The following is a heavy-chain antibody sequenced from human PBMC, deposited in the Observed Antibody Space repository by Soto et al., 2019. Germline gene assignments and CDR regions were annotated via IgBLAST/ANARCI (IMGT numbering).Heavy chain of an antibody. Sequence: VQLVESGGGLVKPGGSLRLSCAASGFTFSSYSMNWVRQAPGKGLEWVSSISSSSSYIYYADSVKGRFTISRDNAKNSLYLQMNSLRAEDTAVYYCARDADIVATIPSDAFDIWGQGTMVTVSS. CDR3: ARDADIVATIPSDAFDI. CDR1: GFTFSSYS. D-gene: IGHD5-12*01. J-gene: IGHJ3*02. CDR2: ISSSSSYI. V-gene: IGHV3-21*01.